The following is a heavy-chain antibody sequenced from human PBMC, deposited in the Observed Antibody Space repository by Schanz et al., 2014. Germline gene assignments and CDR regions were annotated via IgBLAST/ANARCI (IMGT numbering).Heavy chain of an antibody. CDR3: ARGTMPGTFDI. CDR1: GYTFTSYD. J-gene: IGHJ3*02. CDR2: FIPILDVG. Sequence: QVQLVQSWAEVKRPGASVRVSCKASGYTFTSYDFNWVRQAPGQGLEWVGRFIPILDVGNYAQQFQGRVTFTADKSTSTAYMELSSLRYEDTALYYCARGTMPGTFDIWGQGTMVTVSS. V-gene: IGHV1-69*04. D-gene: IGHD2-2*01.